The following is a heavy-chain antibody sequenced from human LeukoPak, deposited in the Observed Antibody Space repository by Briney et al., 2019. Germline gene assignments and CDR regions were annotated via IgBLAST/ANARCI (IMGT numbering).Heavy chain of an antibody. CDR2: ISGSGGST. CDR3: AKEQRGYSGYAVGSWFDP. V-gene: IGHV3-23*01. J-gene: IGHJ5*02. D-gene: IGHD5-12*01. Sequence: PGGSLRLSCAASGFTFSSYWMSWVRQAPGKGLEWVSAISGSGGSTYYADSVKGRFTISRDNSKNTLYLQMKSLRAEDTAVYYCAKEQRGYSGYAVGSWFDPWGQGTLVTVSS. CDR1: GFTFSSYW.